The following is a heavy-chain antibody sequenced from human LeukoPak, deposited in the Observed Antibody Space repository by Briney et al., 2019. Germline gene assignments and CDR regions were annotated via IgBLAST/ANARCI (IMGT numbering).Heavy chain of an antibody. J-gene: IGHJ6*02. CDR1: GFTVSSNY. Sequence: PGGSLRLSCAASGFTVSSNYMSWVRQAPGKGLEWVSVIYSGGSTYYADSVKGRFTISRDNSKNTLYLQMNGLRAEDTAVYYCARETVTDGMDVWGQGTTVTVSS. CDR3: ARETVTDGMDV. D-gene: IGHD4-17*01. CDR2: IYSGGST. V-gene: IGHV3-53*01.